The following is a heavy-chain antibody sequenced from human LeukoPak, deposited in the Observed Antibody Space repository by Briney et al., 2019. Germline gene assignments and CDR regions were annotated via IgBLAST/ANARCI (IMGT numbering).Heavy chain of an antibody. CDR1: DGSISSYY. J-gene: IGHJ4*02. CDR2: IYYSGST. CDR3: ARTGHYYGSSGSPYGDY. Sequence: PSETLSLTCTVSDGSISSYYWSWIRQPPGKGLECIGYIYYSGSTNYNPSLKSRVTISVDTSKNQFSLKLSSVTAADTAVYYCARTGHYYGSSGSPYGDYWGQGTLVTVSS. V-gene: IGHV4-59*01. D-gene: IGHD3-22*01.